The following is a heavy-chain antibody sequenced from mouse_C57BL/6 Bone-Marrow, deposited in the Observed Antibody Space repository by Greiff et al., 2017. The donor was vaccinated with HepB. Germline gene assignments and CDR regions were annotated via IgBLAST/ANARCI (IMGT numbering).Heavy chain of an antibody. CDR1: GYTFTSYW. CDR2: IDPSDSYT. Sequence: QVQLQQPGAELVMPGASVKLSCKASGYTFTSYWMHWVKQRPGQGLEWIGEIDPSDSYTNYNQKFKGKSTLTVDKSSSTAYMQLSSLTSEDSAVYYGAREGDWGVTGSYWYFDVWGTGTTVTVSS. D-gene: IGHD2-2*01. J-gene: IGHJ1*03. CDR3: AREGDWGVTGSYWYFDV. V-gene: IGHV1-69*01.